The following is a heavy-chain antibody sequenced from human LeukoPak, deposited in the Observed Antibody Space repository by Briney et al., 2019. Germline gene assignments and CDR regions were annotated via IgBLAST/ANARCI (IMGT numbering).Heavy chain of an antibody. CDR3: ARAAVTPMYYYYYYGMDV. D-gene: IGHD4-23*01. CDR2: IYYSGST. CDR1: GGSISSGDYY. J-gene: IGHJ6*02. Sequence: SETLSLTCTVSGGSISSGDYYWSWIRQPPGKGLEWIGYIYYSGSTNYNPSLKSQVTISVDTSKNQFSLKLSSVTAADTAVYYCARAAVTPMYYYYYYGMDVWGQGTTVTVSS. V-gene: IGHV4-61*08.